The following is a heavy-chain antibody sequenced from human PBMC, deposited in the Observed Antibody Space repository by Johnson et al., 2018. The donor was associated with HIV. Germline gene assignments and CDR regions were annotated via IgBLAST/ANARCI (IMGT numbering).Heavy chain of an antibody. J-gene: IGHJ3*02. CDR3: ARESTPWGADYVGYGFDI. D-gene: IGHD4-17*01. V-gene: IGHV3-30*03. CDR2: ISYDRSEK. CDR1: GFTFSDYG. Sequence: QVQLVESGGGVVQPGRSLRLSCAVSGFTFSDYGMHWVRQAPGKGLEWVAVISYDRSEKYYADSVKGRFTISRDNSMNTLYLQMNSLRDEDTAVYYCARESTPWGADYVGYGFDIWGQGTMVTVSS.